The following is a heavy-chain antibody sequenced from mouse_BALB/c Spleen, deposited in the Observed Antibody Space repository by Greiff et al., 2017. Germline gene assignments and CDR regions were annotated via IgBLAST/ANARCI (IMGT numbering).Heavy chain of an antibody. V-gene: IGHV1S127*01. CDR3: ASFYYDYDGGVMDY. D-gene: IGHD2-4*01. J-gene: IGHJ4*01. CDR2: IDPSNSET. CDR1: GYTFTSYW. Sequence: QVQLQQSGPELVRPGASVTMSCKASGYTFTSYWMHWVKQRPGQGLEWIGMIDPSNSETRLNQKFKDKATLNVDKSSNTAYMQLSSLTSEDSAVYYCASFYYDYDGGVMDYRGQGTSGTVSS.